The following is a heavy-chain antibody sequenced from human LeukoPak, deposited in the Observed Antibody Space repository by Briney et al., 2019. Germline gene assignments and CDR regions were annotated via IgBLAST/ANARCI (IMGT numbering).Heavy chain of an antibody. D-gene: IGHD6-6*01. CDR1: GGSISTYY. V-gene: IGHV4-4*09. Sequence: SETLSLTCTVSGGSISTYYWSWIGRPPGKGLEWIAYIHASGPTNYNPSLKSQITISVDTPKNQFSLKLSSVTAADTAVYYCARHDAGIAARPFDNWGQGTLVTVSS. CDR3: ARHDAGIAARPFDN. J-gene: IGHJ4*02. CDR2: IHASGPT.